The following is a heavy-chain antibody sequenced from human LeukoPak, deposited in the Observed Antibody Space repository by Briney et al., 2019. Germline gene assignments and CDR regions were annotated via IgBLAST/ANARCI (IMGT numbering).Heavy chain of an antibody. J-gene: IGHJ4*02. Sequence: SETLSLTCIVSGGSIGSYYWSWIRQPPGKGREWIGHIYYSGGTDYNPSLRSRVTISVDTSKNQFSLRLSSVTAADTAVYYCARDRSDGSGYYGYYFDYWGQGTLVSVSS. CDR2: IYYSGGT. V-gene: IGHV4-59*01. CDR3: ARDRSDGSGYYGYYFDY. D-gene: IGHD3-22*01. CDR1: GGSIGSYY.